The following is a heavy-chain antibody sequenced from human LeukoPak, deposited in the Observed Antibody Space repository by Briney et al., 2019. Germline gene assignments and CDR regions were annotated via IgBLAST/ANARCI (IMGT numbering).Heavy chain of an antibody. CDR3: ASGIVHTGFDY. Sequence: AGSLRLSCAASGVTLSDYHLDWVRQAPGKGLEWVGRITSKGDNYQAAYAKAVKGVFTIVIDDSKSSLYLELSSVITEETAVYLCASGIVHTGFDYWGQGTLVTVS. J-gene: IGHJ4*02. V-gene: IGHV3-72*01. CDR2: ITSKGDNYQA. D-gene: IGHD2-8*01. CDR1: GVTLSDYH.